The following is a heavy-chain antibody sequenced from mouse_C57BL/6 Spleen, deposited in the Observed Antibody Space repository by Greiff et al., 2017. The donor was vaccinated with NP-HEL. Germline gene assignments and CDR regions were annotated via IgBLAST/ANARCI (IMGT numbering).Heavy chain of an antibody. CDR1: GYTFTSYW. D-gene: IGHD4-1*01. V-gene: IGHV1-55*01. Sequence: QVQLKQPGAELVKPGASVKMSCKASGYTFTSYWITWVKQRPGQGLEWIGGIYPGSGSTNYNEKFKSKATLTVDTSSSTAYLQLSSLTSEDSAVCYSARDLGYYFDYWGQGTTLTVSS. J-gene: IGHJ2*01. CDR2: IYPGSGST. CDR3: ARDLGYYFDY.